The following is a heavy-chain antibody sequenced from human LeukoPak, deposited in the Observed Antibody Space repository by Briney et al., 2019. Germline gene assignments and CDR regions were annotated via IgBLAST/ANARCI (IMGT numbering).Heavy chain of an antibody. CDR2: IKSKTDGGTT. CDR1: GFTFSNSW. J-gene: IGHJ4*02. V-gene: IGHV3-15*01. D-gene: IGHD6-13*01. Sequence: GGSLRLSCAASGFTFSNSWMSWVRQAPGKGLEWVGGIKSKTDGGTTDYAAPGKGRFTISRDDSKNTLYLQMNSLKTEDTAVYSCTTDPEAAANIFDYWGQGTLVTVSS. CDR3: TTDPEAAANIFDY.